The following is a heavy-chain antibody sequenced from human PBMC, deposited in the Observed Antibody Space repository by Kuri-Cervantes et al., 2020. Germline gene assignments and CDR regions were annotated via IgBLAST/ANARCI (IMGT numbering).Heavy chain of an antibody. CDR3: ARQSSTSAGSFDY. J-gene: IGHJ4*02. Sequence: GGSLRLSCAVSGFTFSSYWMSWVRQAPGKGLEWVANIKEDGSEKKYVDFVKGRFTISRDNAKNSLYLQMNSLRAEDTAVYYCARQSSTSAGSFDYWGQGTRVT. CDR1: GFTFSSYW. D-gene: IGHD2-2*01. CDR2: IKEDGSEK. V-gene: IGHV3-7*01.